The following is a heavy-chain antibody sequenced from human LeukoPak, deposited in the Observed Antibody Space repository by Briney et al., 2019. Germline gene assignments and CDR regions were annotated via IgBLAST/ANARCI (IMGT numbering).Heavy chain of an antibody. J-gene: IGHJ4*02. Sequence: ASVNVSCKASGYTFTGYYMHWVRQAPGQGLEWMGWINPNSGGTNYARKFQGRVTMTRDTSISTAYMELSRLRSDDTAVYYCARDLGGDYWGQGTLVTVSS. CDR3: ARDLGGDY. CDR1: GYTFTGYY. CDR2: INPNSGGT. V-gene: IGHV1-2*02.